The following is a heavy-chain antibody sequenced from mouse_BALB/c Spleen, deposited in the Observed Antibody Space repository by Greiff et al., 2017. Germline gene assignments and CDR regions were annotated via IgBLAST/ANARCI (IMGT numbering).Heavy chain of an antibody. Sequence: EVQLQQSGAELVKPGASVKLSCTASGFNIKDTYMHWVKQRPEQGLEWIGRIDPANGNTKYDPKFQGKATITADTSSNTAYLQLSSLTSEDTAVYYCARSGGSSYAGDYAMDYWGQGTSVTVSS. CDR3: ARSGGSSYAGDYAMDY. CDR2: IDPANGNT. J-gene: IGHJ4*01. V-gene: IGHV14-3*02. CDR1: GFNIKDTY. D-gene: IGHD1-1*01.